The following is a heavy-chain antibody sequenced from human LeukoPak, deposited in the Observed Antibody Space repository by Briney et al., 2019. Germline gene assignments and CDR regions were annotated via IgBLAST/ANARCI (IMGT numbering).Heavy chain of an antibody. CDR1: GGSVSSGSYY. CDR3: ARLSTEPFDY. D-gene: IGHD5/OR15-5a*01. Sequence: SETLSLTCTVSGGSVSSGSYYWIWIRQPPGKRLEWIGYIYYSGSTNYNPSLKSRVTISADTSKNQFSLKLSSVTAADTAVYYCARLSTEPFDYWGQGTLVTVSS. CDR2: IYYSGST. J-gene: IGHJ4*02. V-gene: IGHV4-61*01.